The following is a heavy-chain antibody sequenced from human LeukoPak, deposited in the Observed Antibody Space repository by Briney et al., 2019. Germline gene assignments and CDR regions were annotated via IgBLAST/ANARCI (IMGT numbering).Heavy chain of an antibody. D-gene: IGHD3-10*01. V-gene: IGHV3-21*06. J-gene: IGHJ3*02. CDR1: GLTFSNYG. CDR2: TDTSGRYV. CDR3: NGGRSITLLRGVAMSDGFDI. Sequence: PGGSLRLSCAASGLTFSNYGMNWVRQAPRKGLEWVSFTDTSGRYVYYGDSVKGRFTISRDNAKNLLFLQMNGLRAEDTALYYCNGGRSITLLRGVAMSDGFDIWGQGAMVAVSS.